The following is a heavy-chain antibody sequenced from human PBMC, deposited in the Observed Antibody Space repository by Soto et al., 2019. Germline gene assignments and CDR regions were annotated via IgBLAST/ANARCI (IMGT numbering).Heavy chain of an antibody. CDR2: IFYNGIT. Sequence: VQLQESGPGQVKPSETLSLTCTVSGGSISNFYWSWMRQSPGKGLEWVGYIFYNGITDYNPSLKSRVTLSVDTSKNQFSVRLNSVTAADTAVYYCARWNEGLDYWGQGTLVTVSS. V-gene: IGHV4-59*01. J-gene: IGHJ4*02. CDR1: GGSISNFY. D-gene: IGHD1-1*01. CDR3: ARWNEGLDY.